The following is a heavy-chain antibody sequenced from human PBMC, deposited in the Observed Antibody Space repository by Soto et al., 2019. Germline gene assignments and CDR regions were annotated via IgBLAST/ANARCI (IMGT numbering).Heavy chain of an antibody. D-gene: IGHD6-19*01. CDR1: GYTFTSYD. CDR3: ARERSSGWCVDY. CDR2: MNANSDNT. V-gene: IGHV1-8*01. J-gene: IGHJ4*02. Sequence: QVQLVQSGAEVKKPGASVKVSCKASGYTFTSYDINWVRQATGQGLEWMGWMNANSDNTGYAQKFQGRVTMTRNTSISTAYMELSSLRSEDTAVYYCARERSSGWCVDYWGQGTRVTVSS.